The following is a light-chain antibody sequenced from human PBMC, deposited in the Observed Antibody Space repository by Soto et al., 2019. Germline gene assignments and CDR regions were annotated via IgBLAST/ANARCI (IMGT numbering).Light chain of an antibody. CDR3: QEYSKWPLFT. CDR1: QSVGRN. V-gene: IGKV3-15*01. Sequence: EMVVTQSPGILSVSPGDRATRSCRASQSVGRNLAWYQQKRGQAPTLLIYAASTRATGLPARFSGSGSGTDFTLTISSLQSEDFAVYYCQEYSKWPLFTFGPGTRVDIK. J-gene: IGKJ3*01. CDR2: AAS.